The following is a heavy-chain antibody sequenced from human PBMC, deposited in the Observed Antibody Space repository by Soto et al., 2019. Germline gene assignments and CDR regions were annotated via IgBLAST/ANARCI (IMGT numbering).Heavy chain of an antibody. CDR1: GDSVSSNSVA. CDR2: TYYRSKWYS. V-gene: IGHV6-1*01. Sequence: SQTLSLTCAISGDSVSSNSVAWSWIRQSPLRGLEWLGRTYYRSKWYSEYALSVKSRIIINSDTSKNQFSLQLDSVTPEDTTVYYCASARGSGIYAYWSQGTLVTVSS. J-gene: IGHJ4*02. CDR3: ASARGSGIYAY. D-gene: IGHD2-15*01.